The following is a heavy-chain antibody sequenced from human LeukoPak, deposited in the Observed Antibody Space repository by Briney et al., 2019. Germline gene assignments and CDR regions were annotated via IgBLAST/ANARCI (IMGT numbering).Heavy chain of an antibody. J-gene: IGHJ4*02. CDR1: GGSISSYY. D-gene: IGHD5-18*01. CDR3: ARAHPSRGYSYGPELLDY. Sequence: SETLSLTCTVSGGSISSYYWSWIRQPPGKGLEWIGYIYYSGSTNYNPSLKSRVTISVDTSKNQFSLKLSSVTAADTAVYYCARAHPSRGYSYGPELLDYWGQGTLVTVSS. V-gene: IGHV4-59*01. CDR2: IYYSGST.